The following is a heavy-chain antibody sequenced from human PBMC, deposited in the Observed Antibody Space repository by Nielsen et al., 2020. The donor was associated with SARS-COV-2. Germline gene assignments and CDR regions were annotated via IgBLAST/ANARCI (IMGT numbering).Heavy chain of an antibody. CDR2: ISGSGGST. CDR3: ARDRYCGGDCYSHYFDY. CDR1: GFTFSSYA. J-gene: IGHJ4*02. D-gene: IGHD2-21*02. Sequence: GESLKISCAASGFTFSSYAMSWVRQAPGKGLEWVSAISGSGGSTYYADSVKGRFTISRDNSKNTLYLQMNSLRAEDTAVYYCARDRYCGGDCYSHYFDYWGQGTLVTVSS. V-gene: IGHV3-23*01.